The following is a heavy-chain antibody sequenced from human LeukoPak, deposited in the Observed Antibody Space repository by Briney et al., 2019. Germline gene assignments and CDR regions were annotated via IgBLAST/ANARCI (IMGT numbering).Heavy chain of an antibody. CDR2: MNPNSGNI. D-gene: IGHD5-24*01. J-gene: IGHJ3*02. CDR3: ARDKRRQAFDI. V-gene: IGHV1-8*01. Sequence: ASVKVSCKASGYTFTSYDINWVRQATGQGLEWMGWMNPNSGNIGYAQKFQGRVTMTRDTSISTAYMELSRLRSDDTAVYYCARDKRRQAFDIWGQGTMVTVSS. CDR1: GYTFTSYD.